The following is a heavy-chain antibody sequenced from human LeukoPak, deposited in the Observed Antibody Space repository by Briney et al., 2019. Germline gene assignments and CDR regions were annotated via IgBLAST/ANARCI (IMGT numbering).Heavy chain of an antibody. V-gene: IGHV4-59*01. CDR1: GGSISSYY. CDR2: IYYSGST. D-gene: IGHD3-22*01. CDR3: ARVITYYYDSSGYYWFDP. J-gene: IGHJ5*02. Sequence: PWETLSLTRTVSGGSISSYYWSWIRQPPGKGLEWIGYIYYSGSTNYNPSLKSRVTISVDTSKNQFSLKLSSVTAADTAVYYCARVITYYYDSSGYYWFDPWGQGTLVTVSS.